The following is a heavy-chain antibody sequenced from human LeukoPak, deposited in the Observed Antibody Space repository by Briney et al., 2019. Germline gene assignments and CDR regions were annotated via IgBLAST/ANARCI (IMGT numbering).Heavy chain of an antibody. CDR2: IYSGGST. J-gene: IGHJ4*02. D-gene: IGHD3-22*01. CDR3: ARKHYYDSSGFFPPMDY. Sequence: PGGSLRLSCAASGFTVSSNSMSWVRQTPGKRLEWVSVIYSGGSTFYADSVKGRFTISRDNSKNTLYLQMNSLRAEDTAVYYCARKHYYDSSGFFPPMDYWGQGTLVTVSS. V-gene: IGHV3-66*01. CDR1: GFTVSSNS.